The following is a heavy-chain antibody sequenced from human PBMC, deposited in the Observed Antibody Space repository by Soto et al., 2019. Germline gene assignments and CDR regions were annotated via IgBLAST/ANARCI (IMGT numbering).Heavy chain of an antibody. V-gene: IGHV3-48*04. CDR2: ISSSSGTI. D-gene: IGHD3-10*01. CDR1: GFTFSSYS. Sequence: GGSLRLSCAASGFTFSSYSMNWVRQAPGKGLEWVSYISSSSGTIYYADSVKGRFTISRDNAKNSLYLQMNSLRAEDTAVYYCARDLSYGSGSYYYFDYWGQGTLVTVSS. J-gene: IGHJ4*02. CDR3: ARDLSYGSGSYYYFDY.